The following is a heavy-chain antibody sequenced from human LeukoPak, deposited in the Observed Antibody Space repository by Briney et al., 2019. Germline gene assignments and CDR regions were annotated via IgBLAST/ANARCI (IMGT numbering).Heavy chain of an antibody. CDR3: ARDRHGGDRYRVDP. CDR2: IYSGGST. Sequence: PGGSLRLSCAASGFTFSNYWMNWVRQAPGKGLGWVSVIYSGGSTYYADSVKGRFTISRDNSKNTLYLQMNSLRAEDTAVYYCARDRHGGDRYRVDPWGQGTLVTVSS. J-gene: IGHJ5*02. CDR1: GFTFSNYW. D-gene: IGHD5-12*01. V-gene: IGHV3-53*01.